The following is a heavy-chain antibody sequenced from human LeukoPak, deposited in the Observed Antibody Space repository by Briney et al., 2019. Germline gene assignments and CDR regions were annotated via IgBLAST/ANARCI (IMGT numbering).Heavy chain of an antibody. V-gene: IGHV4-59*02. CDR3: ARAYYDFWSGYYKGTAFDI. CDR1: GGSVSYYY. J-gene: IGHJ3*02. Sequence: PSETLSLTCTVSGGSVSYYYWSWIRQPPGKGLEWIGYIYYSGSTNYNPSLKSRVTISVDTSKNQFSLKLSSVTAADTAVYYCARAYYDFWSGYYKGTAFDIWGQGTMVTVSS. D-gene: IGHD3-3*01. CDR2: IYYSGST.